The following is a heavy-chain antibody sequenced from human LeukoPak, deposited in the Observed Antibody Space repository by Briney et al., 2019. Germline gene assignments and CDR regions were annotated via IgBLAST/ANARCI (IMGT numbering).Heavy chain of an antibody. Sequence: AAVKVSCKASGCTFTSYAMHLVRQAPGQRLEWMGWSNAGNGNTKYSQKFQGSVTITRDTSASTAYMELSSLRSEDTAVYYCAPYSYGYHSGAAHIWGQGTLVTVSS. V-gene: IGHV1-3*01. CDR1: GCTFTSYA. CDR2: SNAGNGNT. J-gene: IGHJ4*02. CDR3: APYSYGYHSGAAHI. D-gene: IGHD5-18*01.